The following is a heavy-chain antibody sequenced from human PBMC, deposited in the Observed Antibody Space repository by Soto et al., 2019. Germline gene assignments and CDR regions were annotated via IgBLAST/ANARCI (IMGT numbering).Heavy chain of an antibody. CDR2: ISYDGSNK. D-gene: IGHD6-19*01. V-gene: IGHV3-30*03. CDR3: ATDSSGWSDDFDY. J-gene: IGHJ4*02. Sequence: GGSLRLSCAASGFTFSSYGMHWVRQAPGKGLEWVAVISYDGSNKYYADSVKGRFTISRDNSKNTLYLQMNSLRAEDTAVYYCATDSSGWSDDFDYWGQGTLVTVSS. CDR1: GFTFSSYG.